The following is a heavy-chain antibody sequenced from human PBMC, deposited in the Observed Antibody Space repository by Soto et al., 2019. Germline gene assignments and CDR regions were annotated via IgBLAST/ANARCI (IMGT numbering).Heavy chain of an antibody. Sequence: GGSLRLSCAASGFTFSSYAMSWVRQAPGKGLEWVSAISGSGGSTYYADSVKGRFTIPRDNSKNTLYVQMNSLRAEDTAVYYCAKDYGSGSYYNEGLDYWGQGTLVTVSS. CDR3: AKDYGSGSYYNEGLDY. CDR1: GFTFSSYA. V-gene: IGHV3-23*01. D-gene: IGHD3-10*01. CDR2: ISGSGGST. J-gene: IGHJ4*02.